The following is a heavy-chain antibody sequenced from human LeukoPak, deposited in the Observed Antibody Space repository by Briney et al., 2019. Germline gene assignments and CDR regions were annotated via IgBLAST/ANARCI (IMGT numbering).Heavy chain of an antibody. CDR1: GFTFSSYS. CDR3: ARDLGSLPPHYFDY. V-gene: IGHV3-21*01. J-gene: IGHJ4*02. CDR2: ISSSSSYI. D-gene: IGHD3-16*01. Sequence: PGGSLRLSCAASGFTFSSYSMNWVRQAPGKGLEWVSSISSSSSYIYYADSVKGRFTISRDNAKNSLYLQMNSLRAEDTAVYYCARDLGSLPPHYFDYWGQGTLVTVSS.